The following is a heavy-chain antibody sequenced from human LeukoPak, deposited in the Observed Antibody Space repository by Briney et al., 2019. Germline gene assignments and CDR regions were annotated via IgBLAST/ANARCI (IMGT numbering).Heavy chain of an antibody. CDR3: AKDILGATSFDP. Sequence: PGGSLRLSCAASGFTFDDYAMHWVRQAPGKGLEWVSLISWDGGSTYYADSVKGRFTISRDNSKNSLYLQMSSLRAEDTALYYCAKDILGATSFDPWGQGTLVTVSS. CDR2: ISWDGGST. J-gene: IGHJ5*02. CDR1: GFTFDDYA. D-gene: IGHD3-16*01. V-gene: IGHV3-43D*03.